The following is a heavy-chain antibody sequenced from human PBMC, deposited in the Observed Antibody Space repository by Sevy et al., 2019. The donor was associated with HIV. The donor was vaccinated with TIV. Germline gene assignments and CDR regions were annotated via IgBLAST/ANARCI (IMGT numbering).Heavy chain of an antibody. J-gene: IGHJ4*02. V-gene: IGHV3-30*02. CDR3: AKNTVAAGAGGFDY. CDR2: IQYDGNDK. CDR1: RFIFNDYG. Sequence: GGSLRLSCAASRFIFNDYGMHWVRQAPGKGLEWVAFIQYDGNDKYYADSMRGRFTISRDNSKNMLFLQMNSLRSEDTAMYYCAKNTVAAGAGGFDYWGQGTLVTVSS. D-gene: IGHD2-15*01.